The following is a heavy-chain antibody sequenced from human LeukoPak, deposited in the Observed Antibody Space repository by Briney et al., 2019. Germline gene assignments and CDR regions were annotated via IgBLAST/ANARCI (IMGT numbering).Heavy chain of an antibody. Sequence: PGRSLRLSCAASGFTFSSYGMHWVRQAPGKGLEWVAVIWYDGSNKYYADSVKGRYTISRDNSKNTLYLQMNSLRAEDTAVYYCARSSPYYYYTDVWGKGTTVTVSS. CDR1: GFTFSSYG. CDR3: ARSSPYYYYTDV. V-gene: IGHV3-33*01. CDR2: IWYDGSNK. J-gene: IGHJ6*03. D-gene: IGHD6-6*01.